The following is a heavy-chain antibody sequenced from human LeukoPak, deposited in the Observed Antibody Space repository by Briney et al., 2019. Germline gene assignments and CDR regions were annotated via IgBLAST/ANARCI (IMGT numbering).Heavy chain of an antibody. J-gene: IGHJ1*01. V-gene: IGHV3-30*02. D-gene: IGHD2-15*01. CDR1: GFTFSSFG. Sequence: GGSLRLSCAASGFTFSSFGMHWVRQAPGKGLEWVAFIRYDGSNKYYTDSVKGRFTVSRDNSKNTLYLQMDSLRAEDTAVYYCAKECCSGGTCYGYFQNWGQGTLVTVSS. CDR3: AKECCSGGTCYGYFQN. CDR2: IRYDGSNK.